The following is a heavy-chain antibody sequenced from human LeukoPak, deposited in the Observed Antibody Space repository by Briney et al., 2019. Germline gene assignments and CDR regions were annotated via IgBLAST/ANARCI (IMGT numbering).Heavy chain of an antibody. CDR1: GFTFSSYW. D-gene: IGHD6-13*01. J-gene: IGHJ4*02. CDR3: ARGLIGRIAAPLF. V-gene: IGHV3-74*01. Sequence: GGSLRLSCAASGFTFSSYWMHWVRQAPGKGLVWVSRINTDGSSTSYADSVKGRFTISRDNAKNTLYLQMNSLRAEDTAVYYCARGLIGRIAAPLFWGQGTLVTVSS. CDR2: INTDGSST.